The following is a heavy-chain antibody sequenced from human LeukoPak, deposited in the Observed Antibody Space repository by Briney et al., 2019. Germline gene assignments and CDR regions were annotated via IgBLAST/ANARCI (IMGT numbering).Heavy chain of an antibody. Sequence: PSQTLSLTCTVSGGSISSGDYYWSWIRQPPGKGLEWIGYIYYSGSTYYNPSLKSRVTISVDTSKNQFSLKLSSVTAADTAVYYCARGGDSSSWFPDIYYFDYWGQGTLVTVSS. J-gene: IGHJ4*02. CDR2: IYYSGST. D-gene: IGHD6-13*01. V-gene: IGHV4-30-4*01. CDR1: GGSISSGDYY. CDR3: ARGGDSSSWFPDIYYFDY.